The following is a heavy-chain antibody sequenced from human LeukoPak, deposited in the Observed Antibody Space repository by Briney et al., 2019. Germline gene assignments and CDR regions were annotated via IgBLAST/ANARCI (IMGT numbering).Heavy chain of an antibody. J-gene: IGHJ3*02. V-gene: IGHV4-34*01. Sequence: KPSETLSLTCAVYGGSFSGYSWSWIRQPPGKGLEWIGEINHGGSTNYNPSLKSRVTISVDTSKNQFSLKLSSVTAADTAVYYCARDRVMTAFDIWGQGTMVTVSS. CDR2: INHGGST. CDR3: ARDRVMTAFDI. D-gene: IGHD2-21*01. CDR1: GGSFSGYS.